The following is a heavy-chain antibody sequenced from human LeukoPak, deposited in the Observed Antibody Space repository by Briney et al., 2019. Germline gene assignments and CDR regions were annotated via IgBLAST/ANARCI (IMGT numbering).Heavy chain of an antibody. V-gene: IGHV1-18*01. D-gene: IGHD6-19*01. CDR2: ISAYNGNT. Sequence: ASVKVSCKASGYTFTSYGISWVRQAPGQGLEWMGWISAYNGNTNYAQKLQGRVTMTTDTSTSTAYMELRSLRSDDTAVYYCARDREEQWLVLRGYYYYMDVWGKGTTVTVSS. CDR3: ARDREEQWLVLRGYYYYMDV. J-gene: IGHJ6*03. CDR1: GYTFTSYG.